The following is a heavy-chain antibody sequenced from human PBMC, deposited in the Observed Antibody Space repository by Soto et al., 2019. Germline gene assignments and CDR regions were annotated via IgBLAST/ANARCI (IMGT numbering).Heavy chain of an antibody. V-gene: IGHV1-24*01. CDR3: ATDPEVTTDGMGL. CDR1: GYTLAELS. CDR2: FDPEDGET. J-gene: IGHJ6*02. Sequence: ASVKVSCKVSGYTLAELSIHWVRQSPGKGLEWMGGFDPEDGETIYAQKFQGRVTMTEDTSTDIAYLDLSSLRSEDTAVYYCATDPEVTTDGMGLWGQGTTVTVSS. D-gene: IGHD2-21*02.